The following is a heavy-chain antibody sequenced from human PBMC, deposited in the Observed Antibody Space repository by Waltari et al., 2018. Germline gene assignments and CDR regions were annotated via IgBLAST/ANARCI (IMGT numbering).Heavy chain of an antibody. V-gene: IGHV1-69-2*01. J-gene: IGHJ4*02. CDR1: GFTFTDYY. CDR2: VDPEDGET. D-gene: IGHD6-6*01. CDR3: ATGREQLAHFDQ. Sequence: DVQLVQSGAEVKKPGATVKISCKISGFTFTDYYIHWVQQAPGKGLKWVGLVDPEDGETVYAGNFQGRVTITADTLTDTAFMEVDTLRSEDTAVYYGATGREQLAHFDQWGQGTLVTVSS.